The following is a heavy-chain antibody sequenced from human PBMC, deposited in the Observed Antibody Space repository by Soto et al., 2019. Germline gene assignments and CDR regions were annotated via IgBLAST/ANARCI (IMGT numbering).Heavy chain of an antibody. CDR3: ARCLYYYDSKAVYFDY. CDR2: IYYSGST. J-gene: IGHJ4*02. Sequence: SETLSLTCTVSGGSVSSGSYFWSWIRQPPGKGLDWIGSIYYSGSTNYNPSLKSRVTMSVDTPKNQFSLKLTSVTAADTAVYYCARCLYYYDSKAVYFDYWGQGTLVTVSS. D-gene: IGHD3-22*01. CDR1: GGSVSSGSYF. V-gene: IGHV4-61*01.